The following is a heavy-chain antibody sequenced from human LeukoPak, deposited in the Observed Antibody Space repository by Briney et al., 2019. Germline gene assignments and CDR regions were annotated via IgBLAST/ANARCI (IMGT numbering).Heavy chain of an antibody. CDR1: GYTFTSYD. Sequence: GASVKVSCKASGYTFTSYDINWVRQATGQGLEWMGIINPSTGSTTYAQKFQGRVTMTRDTSTGTVYMELRSLRSEDTALYYCARDGGYCSTTTCYAGGLHWFDPWGQGSLVTVSS. D-gene: IGHD2-2*01. CDR3: ARDGGYCSTTTCYAGGLHWFDP. CDR2: INPSTGST. V-gene: IGHV1-46*01. J-gene: IGHJ5*02.